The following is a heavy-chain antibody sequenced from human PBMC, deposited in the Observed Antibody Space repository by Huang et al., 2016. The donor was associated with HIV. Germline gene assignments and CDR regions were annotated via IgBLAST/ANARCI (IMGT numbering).Heavy chain of an antibody. Sequence: QVQLVQSGAEVKNPGASVRVSCKDSGYTFTDYIIHWVRQAPGQGLGWRGWINPKGGGPIHAQKIQGRFTMTRDTTISTVHMDLRRIQSDDTAVYFCARDWSFGSSTSPADWGQGTLVTVSS. J-gene: IGHJ4*02. CDR1: GYTFTDYI. D-gene: IGHD6-6*01. V-gene: IGHV1-2*02. CDR2: INPKGGGP. CDR3: ARDWSFGSSTSPAD.